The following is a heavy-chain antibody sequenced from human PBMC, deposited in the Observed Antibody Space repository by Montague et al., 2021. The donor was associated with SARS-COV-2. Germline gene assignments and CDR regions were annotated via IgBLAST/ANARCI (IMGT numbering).Heavy chain of an antibody. CDR3: ARRCGDFDAFDI. Sequence: SETLSLTCTVSGGSIRTSSYYWGWIRQPPGKGLDWIGSIYYSGSTYYNPSLKSRVTISIDTSKNQFSLKLSSVTAADTAVYYCARRCGDFDAFDIWGQGTMVIVSS. V-gene: IGHV4-39*01. J-gene: IGHJ3*02. CDR2: IYYSGST. CDR1: GGSIRTSSYY. D-gene: IGHD4-17*01.